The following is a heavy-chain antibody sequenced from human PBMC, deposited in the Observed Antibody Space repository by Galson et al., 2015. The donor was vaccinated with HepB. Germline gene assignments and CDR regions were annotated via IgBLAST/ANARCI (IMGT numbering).Heavy chain of an antibody. CDR2: VSSSSSTI. D-gene: IGHD6-13*01. CDR3: ARDLRIAAAGTAGFDL. Sequence: SLRLSCAASGFTFSSYSMNWVRQAPGKGLEWVSYVSSSSSTIYYADSVKGRFTISRDNAKNSLYLQMNSLRDEDTAVYYCARDLRIAAAGTAGFDLWGRGTLVTVSS. J-gene: IGHJ2*01. CDR1: GFTFSSYS. V-gene: IGHV3-48*02.